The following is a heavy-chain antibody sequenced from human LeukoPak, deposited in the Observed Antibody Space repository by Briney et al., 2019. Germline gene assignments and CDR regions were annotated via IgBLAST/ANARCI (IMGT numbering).Heavy chain of an antibody. CDR1: GGSMNNSY. D-gene: IGHD3-22*01. V-gene: IGHV4-4*07. CDR2: IYATGST. Sequence: SETLSLTCDVSGGSMNNSYWSWIRQPAGEGLEWIGRIYATGSTDYNPSLKSRMTMSIDTSMNQFSLKLTSVTAADTAVYFCARDKALDSDGSGFYYNRGLDCWGQGTLVIVSS. CDR3: ARDKALDSDGSGFYYNRGLDC. J-gene: IGHJ4*02.